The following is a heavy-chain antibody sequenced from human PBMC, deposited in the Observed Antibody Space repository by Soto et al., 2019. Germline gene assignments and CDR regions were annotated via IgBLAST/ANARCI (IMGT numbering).Heavy chain of an antibody. J-gene: IGHJ6*02. D-gene: IGHD3-3*01. CDR1: GGSISSSNW. CDR3: ARRPPITIFGYYYYGMDV. V-gene: IGHV4-4*02. Sequence: QVQLQESGPGLVKPSGTLSLTCAVSGGSISSSNWWSWVRQPPGKGLEWIGEIYHSGSTNYNPSXKSRVTISVDXXTXQXXLKLSSVTAADTAVYYCARRPPITIFGYYYYGMDVWGQGTTVTVSS. CDR2: IYHSGST.